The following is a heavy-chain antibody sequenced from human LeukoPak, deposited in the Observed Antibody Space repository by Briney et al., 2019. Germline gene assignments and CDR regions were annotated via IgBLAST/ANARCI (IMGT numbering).Heavy chain of an antibody. J-gene: IGHJ4*02. CDR3: ARDCRTTVTTPGY. D-gene: IGHD4-17*01. CDR1: GYTFTGYY. CDR2: INPNSGGT. V-gene: IGHV1-2*02. Sequence: ASVKVSCKASGYTFTGYYMHWVRQAPGQGLEWMGWINPNSGGTNYAQKFQGRVTTTRDTSISTAYMELSRLRSDDTAVYYCARDCRTTVTTPGYWGQGTLVTVSS.